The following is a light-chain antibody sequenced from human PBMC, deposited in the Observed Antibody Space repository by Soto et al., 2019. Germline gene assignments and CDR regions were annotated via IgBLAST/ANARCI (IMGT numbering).Light chain of an antibody. J-gene: IGKJ3*01. CDR3: QKDNSALFT. CDR1: QGISNY. CDR2: AAS. Sequence: DIQMTQSPSSLSASVGDRVTITCRASQGISNYLAWYQQKPGKVPKLLIYAASTLQPGVPSRFSGSGSETDFTLTISSLQPKDVATYYCQKDNSALFTFGPGTKVDIK. V-gene: IGKV1-27*01.